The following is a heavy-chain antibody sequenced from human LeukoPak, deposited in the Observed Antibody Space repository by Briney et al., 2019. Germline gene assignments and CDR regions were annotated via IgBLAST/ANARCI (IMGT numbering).Heavy chain of an antibody. D-gene: IGHD3-22*01. CDR1: GGSISSYY. Sequence: PSETLSLTCTVSGGSISSYYWSWIRQPTGKGLEWIGYIYYSGSTNYNPSLKSRVTISVDTSKNQFSLKLSSVTAADTAVYYCARSPNYYDSSGYYYQSMLGFDIWGQGTMVTVSS. CDR2: IYYSGST. CDR3: ARSPNYYDSSGYYYQSMLGFDI. V-gene: IGHV4-59*08. J-gene: IGHJ3*02.